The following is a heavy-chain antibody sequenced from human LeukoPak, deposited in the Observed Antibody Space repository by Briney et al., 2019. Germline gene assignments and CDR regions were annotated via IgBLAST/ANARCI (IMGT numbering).Heavy chain of an antibody. V-gene: IGHV3-7*01. CDR2: IKQDGSEK. J-gene: IGHJ5*02. CDR1: GFTFSSYW. D-gene: IGHD6-13*01. Sequence: GGSLRLSCAASGFTFSSYWMSWVRQAPGKGLEWVANIKQDGSEKYNVDSVKGRFTISRDNAKNSLYLRMNSLRAEDTAVYYCARAVGSSSWYPSSFDPWGQGTLVTVSS. CDR3: ARAVGSSSWYPSSFDP.